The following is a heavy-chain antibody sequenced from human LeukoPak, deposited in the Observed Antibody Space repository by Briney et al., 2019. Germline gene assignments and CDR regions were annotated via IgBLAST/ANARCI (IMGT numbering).Heavy chain of an antibody. V-gene: IGHV3-48*03. CDR1: GFTFSSYE. CDR3: ARYSSPVGNCFDP. D-gene: IGHD4-11*01. J-gene: IGHJ5*02. Sequence: GGSLRLSCAASGFTFSSYEMNWVRQAPGKGLQWVSYISSDGATIHYADSVKGRFTISRDNAKNSLYLQMNSLRAEDTGVYYCARYSSPVGNCFDPWGQGTLVTVSS. CDR2: ISSDGATI.